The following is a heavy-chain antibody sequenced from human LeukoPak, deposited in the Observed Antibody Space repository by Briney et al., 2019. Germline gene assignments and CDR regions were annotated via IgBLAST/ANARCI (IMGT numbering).Heavy chain of an antibody. CDR1: GFTFSSYG. Sequence: GRSLRLSCAASGFTFSSYGMHWVRQAPGKGLEWVAVISHDGSNKYYADSVKGRFTISRDNSKNTLYLQMNSLRAEDTAVYYCAKDLSEGITIFGVVNLYTQGMDVWGQGTTVTVSS. V-gene: IGHV3-30*18. CDR3: AKDLSEGITIFGVVNLYTQGMDV. J-gene: IGHJ6*02. CDR2: ISHDGSNK. D-gene: IGHD3-3*01.